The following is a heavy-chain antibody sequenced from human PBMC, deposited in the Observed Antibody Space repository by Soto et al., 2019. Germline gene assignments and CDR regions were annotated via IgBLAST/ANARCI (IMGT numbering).Heavy chain of an antibody. J-gene: IGHJ4*02. D-gene: IGHD1-26*01. Sequence: SETLSLTCTVSGGSISSYYWSWIRQPPGKGLEWIGYIYYSGSTNYNPSLKSRVTISVDTSKNQFSLKLSSVTAADTAVYYCARTPQPWAQWEYYFDYWGQGTLVTVSS. CDR3: ARTPQPWAQWEYYFDY. CDR1: GGSISSYY. CDR2: IYYSGST. V-gene: IGHV4-59*01.